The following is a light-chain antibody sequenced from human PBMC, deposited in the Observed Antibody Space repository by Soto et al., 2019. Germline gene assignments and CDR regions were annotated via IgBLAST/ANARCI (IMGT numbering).Light chain of an antibody. CDR2: GAS. J-gene: IGKJ2*01. V-gene: IGKV3-20*01. Sequence: EIVLTQSPGTLSLPPGERATLSCRASQSVSSTYLAWYQQKPGQAPRLLLYGASSRATGIPDRFSGSGSGTDFTLTISRLEPEDFAVYYCQQYGSSPPYTFGQGTKLEIK. CDR1: QSVSSTY. CDR3: QQYGSSPPYT.